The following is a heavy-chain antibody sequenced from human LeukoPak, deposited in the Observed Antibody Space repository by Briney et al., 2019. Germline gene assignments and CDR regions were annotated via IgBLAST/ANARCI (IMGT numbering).Heavy chain of an antibody. D-gene: IGHD3-22*01. CDR1: GGSISSGGYS. Sequence: SETLSLTCAVSGGSISSGGYSWSWIRQPPGKGLEWIGYIYHSGSTYYNPSLKSRVTISVDRSKNQFSLKLSSVTAADTAVYYCARGSDSSGYYYYGMDVWGQGTTVTVSS. CDR3: ARGSDSSGYYYYGMDV. V-gene: IGHV4-30-2*01. J-gene: IGHJ6*02. CDR2: IYHSGST.